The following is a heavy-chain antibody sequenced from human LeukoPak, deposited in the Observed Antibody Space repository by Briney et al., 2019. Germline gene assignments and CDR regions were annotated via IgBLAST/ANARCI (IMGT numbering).Heavy chain of an antibody. CDR1: GFTFSSYW. Sequence: GGSLRLSCAASGFTFSSYWMSWVRQAPGKGLEQVANIKQDGNEKYYVDSVKGRFTISRDNAKNSLYLQMNSLRAEDTAVYYCVRMGRYGDYDYWGQGTLVTVSS. CDR3: VRMGRYGDYDY. D-gene: IGHD4-17*01. CDR2: IKQDGNEK. V-gene: IGHV3-7*01. J-gene: IGHJ4*02.